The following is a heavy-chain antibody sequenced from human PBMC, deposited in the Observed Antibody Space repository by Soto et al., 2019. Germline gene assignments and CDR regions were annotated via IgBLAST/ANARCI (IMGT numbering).Heavy chain of an antibody. J-gene: IGHJ5*02. CDR3: ARGELASYDILTGYQDWFDP. V-gene: IGHV4-59*01. CDR2: IYYSGST. CDR1: GGSISSYY. Sequence: PSETLSLTCTVSGGSISSYYWSWIRQPPGKGLEWIGYIYYSGSTNYNPSLKSRVTISVDTSKNQFSLKLSSVTAADTAVYYCARGELASYDILTGYQDWFDPWGQGTLVTVSS. D-gene: IGHD3-9*01.